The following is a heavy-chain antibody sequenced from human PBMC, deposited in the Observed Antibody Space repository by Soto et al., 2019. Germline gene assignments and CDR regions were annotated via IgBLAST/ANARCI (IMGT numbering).Heavy chain of an antibody. CDR1: GGSLSGYY. V-gene: IGHV4-34*01. CDR2: DKDGGHT. Sequence: QVQLQQWGAGLLKPSETLSLNCAVTGGSLSGYYWSWIRQPPGKGLEWIGEDKDGGHTNYSPSLRGRVTISSDTSNTQFSLSLNSVTAADTGVYYCARGQEGVVATHWDQGSLVTGSS. CDR3: ARGQEGVVATH. J-gene: IGHJ4*02. D-gene: IGHD5-12*01.